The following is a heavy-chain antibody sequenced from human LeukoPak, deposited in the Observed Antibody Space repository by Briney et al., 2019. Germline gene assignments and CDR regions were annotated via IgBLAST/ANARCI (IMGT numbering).Heavy chain of an antibody. J-gene: IGHJ5*02. D-gene: IGHD2-15*01. V-gene: IGHV3-23*01. Sequence: GGSLRLSCAASGFTFSSYAMTWVRQAPGKGLEWVSTISGSGGSTYYAHSVTGRFTISRYNSTSTLYLQMNSLRAEDTAVYCCAKDEYCSGGSCYSLPNNWFDPWGQGTLVTVSS. CDR3: AKDEYCSGGSCYSLPNNWFDP. CDR1: GFTFSSYA. CDR2: ISGSGGST.